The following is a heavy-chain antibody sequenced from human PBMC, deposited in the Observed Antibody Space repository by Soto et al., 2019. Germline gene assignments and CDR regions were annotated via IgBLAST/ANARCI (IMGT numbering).Heavy chain of an antibody. CDR3: ARTPTYGSGSYSFDY. CDR2: INPSGGST. V-gene: IGHV1-46*01. D-gene: IGHD3-10*01. CDR1: GYTFTSYY. Sequence: ASVKVSCKASGYTFTSYYMHWVRQAPGQGLEWMGIINPSGGSTSCAQKFQGRVTMTRDTSTSTVYMELSSLRSEDTAVYYCARTPTYGSGSYSFDYWGQGTLVTVSS. J-gene: IGHJ4*02.